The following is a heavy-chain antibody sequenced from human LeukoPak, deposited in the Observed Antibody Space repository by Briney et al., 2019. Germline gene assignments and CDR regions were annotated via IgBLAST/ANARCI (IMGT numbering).Heavy chain of an antibody. CDR1: GFTFSSYA. CDR2: VGGSGGGT. V-gene: IGHV3-23*01. D-gene: IGHD6-25*01. J-gene: IGHJ6*02. Sequence: GGSLRLSCAASGFTFSSYAMSWVRQAPGKGREWVSTVGGSGGGTDYADSVKGRFTISRDNSKNTLYLQMNRLRAEDTALYYCAKDASASRSGQYSYAMDVWGQGTTVTVSS. CDR3: AKDASASRSGQYSYAMDV.